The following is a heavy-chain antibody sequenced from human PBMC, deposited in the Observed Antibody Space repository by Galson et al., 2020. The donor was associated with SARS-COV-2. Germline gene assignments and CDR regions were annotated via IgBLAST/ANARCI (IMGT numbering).Heavy chain of an antibody. J-gene: IGHJ4*02. V-gene: IGHV5-51*01. CDR3: ARLDSVISGGSWALDY. CDR2: IYPGDSDT. D-gene: IGHD2-15*01. CDR1: GYSFTSYW. Sequence: GESLKISCKGSGYSFTSYWIGWVRQMPGKGLEWMGIIYPGDSDTRYSPSFQGQVTISADKSISTAYLQWSSLKASDTAMYYCARLDSVISGGSWALDYWGQGTLVTVSS.